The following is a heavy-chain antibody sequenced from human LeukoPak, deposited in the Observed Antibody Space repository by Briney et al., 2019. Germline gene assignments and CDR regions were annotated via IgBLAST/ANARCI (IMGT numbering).Heavy chain of an antibody. CDR3: ARQDYDILTGYSLWSYFDY. CDR2: IYYSGST. V-gene: IGHV4-39*01. Sequence: PSETLSLTCTVSGGSISSSSYYWGWIRQPPGKGLEWIGSIYYSGSTYYNPSLKSRVTISVDTSKNQFSLKLSSVTAADTAVYYCARQDYDILTGYSLWSYFDYWGQGTLVTVPS. J-gene: IGHJ4*02. D-gene: IGHD3-9*01. CDR1: GGSISSSSYY.